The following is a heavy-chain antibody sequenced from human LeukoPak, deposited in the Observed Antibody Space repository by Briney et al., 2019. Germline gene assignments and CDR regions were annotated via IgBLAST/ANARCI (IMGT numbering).Heavy chain of an antibody. CDR3: AREPYCSGGSCYSGDYFDY. CDR2: TSRSSRYT. D-gene: IGHD2-15*01. J-gene: IGHJ4*02. V-gene: IGHV3-21*01. CDR1: GFTFSTYS. Sequence: GGSLRLSCAASGFTFSTYSMNWVRQAPGRGLEWVSSTSRSSRYTYYADSVKGRFTISRDNAKNSLYLQMNSLRAEDAAVYYCAREPYCSGGSCYSGDYFDYWGQGTLVTVSS.